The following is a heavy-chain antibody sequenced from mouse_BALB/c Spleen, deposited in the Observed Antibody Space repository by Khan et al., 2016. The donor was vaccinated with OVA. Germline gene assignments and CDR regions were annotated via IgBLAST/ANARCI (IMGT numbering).Heavy chain of an antibody. CDR3: VRCLRAYYRSEGYYYARDY. CDR2: ISYSGST. D-gene: IGHD2-14*01. Sequence: VRLQQSGPDLVKPSQSLSLTCTVTGYSITSDYAWNWIRQFPGNKLEWMGYISYSGSTSYNPSLKSRISITRDTSKNPFFLQLNSVTTEDTATXYCVRCLRAYYRSEGYYYARDYWGQGTSVTVSS. CDR1: GYSITSDYA. J-gene: IGHJ4*01. V-gene: IGHV3-2*02.